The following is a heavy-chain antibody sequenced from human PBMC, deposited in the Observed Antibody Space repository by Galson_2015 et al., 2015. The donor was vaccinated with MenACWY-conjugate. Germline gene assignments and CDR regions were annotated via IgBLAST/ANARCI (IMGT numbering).Heavy chain of an antibody. Sequence: YSMNWVRQAPGKGLEWVSYISGGSRTINYADSVKGRFTISRDNAKNSLYLQMNSLRAEDTAVYYCARNYYDSSGPSSYWGQGTLVTVSS. CDR3: ARNYYDSSGPSSY. D-gene: IGHD3-22*01. J-gene: IGHJ4*02. CDR1: YS. CDR2: ISGGSRTI. V-gene: IGHV3-48*04.